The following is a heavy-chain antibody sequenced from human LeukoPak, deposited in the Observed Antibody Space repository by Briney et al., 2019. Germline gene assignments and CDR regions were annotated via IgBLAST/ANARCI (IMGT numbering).Heavy chain of an antibody. CDR2: INPNSGDT. J-gene: IGHJ5*02. CDR3: ARGSLGSKSIQLWLTTNWFDP. V-gene: IGHV1-2*02. CDR1: GYTFNDFY. Sequence: ASVKVSCKASGYTFNDFYMHWVRQAPGEGLEWMGWINPNSGDTNYAQKFQGRVTMTRDTSISTAYMELSRLRSDDTAVYYCARGSLGSKSIQLWLTTNWFDPWGQGTLVTVSS. D-gene: IGHD5-18*01.